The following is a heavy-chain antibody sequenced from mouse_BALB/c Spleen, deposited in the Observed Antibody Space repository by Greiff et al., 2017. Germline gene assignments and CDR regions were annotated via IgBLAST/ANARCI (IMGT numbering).Heavy chain of an antibody. CDR3: ARHGSSLDYYAMDY. CDR1: GYSFTSYY. V-gene: IGHV1S135*01. CDR2: IDPFNGGT. D-gene: IGHD1-1*01. Sequence: VQLQQSGPELMKPGASVKISCKASGYSFTSYYMHWVKQSHGKSLEWIGYIDPFNGGTSYNQKFKGKATLTVDKSSSTAYMHLSSLTSEDSAVYYCARHGSSLDYYAMDYWGQGTSVTVSS. J-gene: IGHJ4*01.